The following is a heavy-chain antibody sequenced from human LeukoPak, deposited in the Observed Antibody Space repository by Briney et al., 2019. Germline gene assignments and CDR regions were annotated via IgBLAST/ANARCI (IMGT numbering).Heavy chain of an antibody. CDR1: GYTFTSYG. CDR2: IWYDGSNK. CDR3: ARDQEGGFDY. Sequence: SCKASGYTFTSYGMHWVRQAPGKGLEWVAVIWYDGSNKYYADSVKGRFTISGDNSKNTLYLQMNSLRAEDTAVYYCARDQEGGFDYWGQGTLVTVSS. J-gene: IGHJ4*02. V-gene: IGHV3-33*01.